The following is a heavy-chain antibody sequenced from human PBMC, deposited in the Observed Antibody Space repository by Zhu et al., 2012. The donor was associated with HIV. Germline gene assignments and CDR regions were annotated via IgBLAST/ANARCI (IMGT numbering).Heavy chain of an antibody. Sequence: HVQLVESGGGLVKPGGSLRLSCAASGFTFSDYYMNWIRQAPGKGLEWVSYISSSTTNIYYADSVKGRFTISRDNAKNSLYLQMSSLRAEDTAVYYCARSERWMGIPAAGTYYWGQGTLVTVSS. V-gene: IGHV3-11*04. CDR1: GFTFSDYY. J-gene: IGHJ4*02. CDR2: ISSSTTNI. CDR3: ARSERWMGIPAAGTYY. D-gene: IGHD6-13*01.